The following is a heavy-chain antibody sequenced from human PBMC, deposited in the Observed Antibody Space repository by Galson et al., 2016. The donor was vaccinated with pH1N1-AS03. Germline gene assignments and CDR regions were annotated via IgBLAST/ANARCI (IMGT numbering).Heavy chain of an antibody. Sequence: SETLSLTCAVYDGSFTGYYYSWIRQSPGKGLEWVGEIHHSGSTNYNPSVNSRVSISVDTSKKKIYLKLSSVTAADTAVYYCARGGVQNYGSGSYHNWGQGTLVTVSS. J-gene: IGHJ4*02. D-gene: IGHD3-10*01. CDR1: DGSFTGYY. CDR2: IHHSGST. V-gene: IGHV4-34*01. CDR3: ARGGVQNYGSGSYHN.